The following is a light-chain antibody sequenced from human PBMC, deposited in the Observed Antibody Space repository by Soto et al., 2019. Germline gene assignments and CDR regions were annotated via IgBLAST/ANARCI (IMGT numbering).Light chain of an antibody. CDR2: GAS. V-gene: IGKV3-20*01. CDR3: QQYGGTPYT. Sequence: DIVLTQSPGTLSLSPGDRATLSCRASQIVIINYLAWYQQKPGQAPRLLIYGASTRASGIPDRFSGSGSGADFTLTISRLEPEDFAVYYCQQYGGTPYTFGQGTKLEIK. J-gene: IGKJ2*01. CDR1: QIVIINY.